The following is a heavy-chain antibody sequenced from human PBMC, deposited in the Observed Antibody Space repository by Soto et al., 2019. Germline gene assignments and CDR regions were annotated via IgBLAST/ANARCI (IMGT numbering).Heavy chain of an antibody. CDR3: ARDNGSSATGAMFDP. V-gene: IGHV4-59*01. J-gene: IGHJ5*02. CDR1: GGSISSYY. D-gene: IGHD6-13*01. Sequence: QVQLQESGPGLVKPSETLSLTCTVSGGSISSYYWSWIRQPPGKGLEWIGYIYYSGSTNYNPSLKSRVTIAVYTSKNQFSLKLSSVTAADTAVYYCARDNGSSATGAMFDPWGQGTLVTVSS. CDR2: IYYSGST.